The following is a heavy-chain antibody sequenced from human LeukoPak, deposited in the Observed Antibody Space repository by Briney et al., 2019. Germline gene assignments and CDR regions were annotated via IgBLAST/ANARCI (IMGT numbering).Heavy chain of an antibody. CDR1: GFTFANVW. V-gene: IGHV3-15*01. J-gene: IGHJ4*02. Sequence: PGGSLRLSCAVSGFTFANVWMNWVRQAPGKGLEWVGLIKRKSDGGTADYAAPVKGRFTISRDDSKNTLYLQMNSLKTEDTVVYYCTTAWGWQHLGYWGQGALVTVSS. CDR3: TTAWGWQHLGY. CDR2: IKRKSDGGTA. D-gene: IGHD5-24*01.